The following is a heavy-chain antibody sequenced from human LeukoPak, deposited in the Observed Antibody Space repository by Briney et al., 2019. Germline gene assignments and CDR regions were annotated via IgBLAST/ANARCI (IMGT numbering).Heavy chain of an antibody. CDR1: GFTFSDYY. Sequence: GGSLRLSCAASGFTFSDYYMSWIRQAPGKGLEWVSYISSSGSTIYYADSVKGRFTISRDNAKNSLYLQMNSLRAEDTAVYYCAREYCSSTSCFLYYFDYWGQGTLVTDSS. D-gene: IGHD2-2*01. CDR2: ISSSGSTI. V-gene: IGHV3-11*01. CDR3: AREYCSSTSCFLYYFDY. J-gene: IGHJ4*02.